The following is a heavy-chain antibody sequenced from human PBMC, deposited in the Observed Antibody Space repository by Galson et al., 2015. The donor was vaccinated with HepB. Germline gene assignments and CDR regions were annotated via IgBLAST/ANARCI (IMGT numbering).Heavy chain of an antibody. D-gene: IGHD1-1*01. J-gene: IGHJ3*02. Sequence: ALRLSCAVSGFSVSTNYMTWVRQAPGRGVEWVSVMYSGGPTYYTDSVKGRFTISRDNSKNTLYLQMNNLRAEDTAVYYCARVTSLTFDIWGQGTMVTVSS. CDR3: ARVTSLTFDI. CDR2: MYSGGPT. V-gene: IGHV3-66*01. CDR1: GFSVSTNY.